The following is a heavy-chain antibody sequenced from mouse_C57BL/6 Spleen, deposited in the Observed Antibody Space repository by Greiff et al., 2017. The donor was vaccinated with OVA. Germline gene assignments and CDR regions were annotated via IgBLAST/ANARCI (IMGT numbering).Heavy chain of an antibody. V-gene: IGHV1-82*01. CDR2: LYPGDGDT. J-gene: IGHJ1*03. CDR1: GYAFSSSW. Sequence: QVQLKESGPELVKPGASVKISCKASGYAFSSSWMNWVKQRPGKGLEWIGRLYPGDGDTNYNGKFKGKATLTADKSYSTAYMQLSSLTDEDSAVYFCASGREGRSVDVWGTGTTVTVSS. D-gene: IGHD1-1*01. CDR3: ASGREGRSVDV.